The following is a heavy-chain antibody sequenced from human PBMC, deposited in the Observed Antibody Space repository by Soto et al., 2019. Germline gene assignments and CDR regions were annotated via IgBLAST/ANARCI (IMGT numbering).Heavy chain of an antibody. CDR3: ARDLSH. V-gene: IGHV3-48*02. Sequence: DVQLVGSGGGLVQPGGSLRLSCVASGFPFSSYAMHWVRQAPGKGLEWISYINGASTTTFYGDSVKGRFTVSRDYAKSSVYLQRSSLRHEDTAFYYCARDLSHWGQGMLVTVSS. J-gene: IGHJ1*01. CDR1: GFPFSSYA. CDR2: INGASTTT.